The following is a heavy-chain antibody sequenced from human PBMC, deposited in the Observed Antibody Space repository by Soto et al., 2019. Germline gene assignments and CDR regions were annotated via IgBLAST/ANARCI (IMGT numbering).Heavy chain of an antibody. CDR1: GFTFSSYE. D-gene: IGHD3-10*01. J-gene: IGHJ6*02. CDR2: ISSSGSTI. V-gene: IGHV3-48*03. Sequence: GSLRLSCAASGFTFSSYEMNWVRQAPGKGLEWVSYISSSGSTIYYADSVKGRFTISRDNAKNSLYLQMNSLRAEDTAVYYCARFGELLSRYYYYGMDVWGQGTTVTVSS. CDR3: ARFGELLSRYYYYGMDV.